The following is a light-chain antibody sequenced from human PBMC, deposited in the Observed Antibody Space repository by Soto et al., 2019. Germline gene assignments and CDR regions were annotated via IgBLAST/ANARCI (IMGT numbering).Light chain of an antibody. Sequence: EIVLTQSPGTLSLSPGERATLSCRASQSISNKYLAWYQQEPGQAPRLLIHGVSIRATGIPDGFSGSGSGTDFTLTISRLEPEDFAVYYCQLYSGSPWTFGQGTKVEIK. J-gene: IGKJ1*01. CDR3: QLYSGSPWT. CDR1: QSISNKY. V-gene: IGKV3-20*01. CDR2: GVS.